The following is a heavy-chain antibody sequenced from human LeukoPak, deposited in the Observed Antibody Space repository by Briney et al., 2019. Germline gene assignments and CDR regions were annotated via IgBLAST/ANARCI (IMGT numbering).Heavy chain of an antibody. J-gene: IGHJ5*02. D-gene: IGHD3-9*01. CDR2: INHSGST. CDR3: ARGLDDILTGYCNWFDP. CDR1: GGSFSGYY. Sequence: SETPSLTCAVYGGSFSGYYWSWIRQPPGKGLEWIGEINHSGSTNYNPSLKSRVTISVDTSKNQFSLKLSSVTAADTAVYYCARGLDDILTGYCNWFDPWGQGTLVTVSS. V-gene: IGHV4-34*01.